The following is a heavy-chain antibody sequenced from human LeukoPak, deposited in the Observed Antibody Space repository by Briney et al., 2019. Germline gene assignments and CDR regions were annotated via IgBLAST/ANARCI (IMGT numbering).Heavy chain of an antibody. CDR2: IYHSGST. D-gene: IGHD6-6*01. J-gene: IGHJ4*02. V-gene: IGHV4-30-2*01. CDR1: GGSISSGGYY. CDR3: ARDPGLAARPYYFDY. Sequence: SETLSLTCTVSGGSISSGGYYWSWIRQPPGKGLEWIGYIYHSGSTYYNPSLKSRVTISVDRSKNQFSLKLSSVTAADTAVYYCARDPGLAARPYYFDYWGQGTLVTVSS.